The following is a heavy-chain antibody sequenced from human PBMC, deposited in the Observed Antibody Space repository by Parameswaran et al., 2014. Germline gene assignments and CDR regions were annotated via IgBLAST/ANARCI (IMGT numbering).Heavy chain of an antibody. Sequence: SQTLSLTCAVYGGSFSGYYWSWVRQPPGKGLDWIGEINHSGSTNYNPSLKSRVTISLDTSKNQFSLKLSSVTAADTAVYYCARGTDYGSSGRLDYWGQGTLVTVSS. CDR1: GGSFSGYY. J-gene: IGHJ4*02. CDR3: ARGTDYGSSGRLDY. CDR2: INHSGST. V-gene: IGHV4-34*01. D-gene: IGHD3-22*01.